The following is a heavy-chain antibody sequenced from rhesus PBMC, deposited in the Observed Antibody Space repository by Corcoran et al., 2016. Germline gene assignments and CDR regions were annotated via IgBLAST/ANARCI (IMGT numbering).Heavy chain of an antibody. CDR2: LNGSSGKT. Sequence: QVQLQESGPGLVKPSETLSLTCAVSGGSFSSGYGWCWIRKPPGKGLEWIGDLNGSSGKTYDNPSLKSRVTIAKDTSKNQFSLKLSSVTAADTAVYYCASLYSSGWYYFDYWGQGVLVTVSS. J-gene: IGHJ4*01. V-gene: IGHV4S7*01. D-gene: IGHD6-31*01. CDR3: ASLYSSGWYYFDY. CDR1: GGSFSSGYG.